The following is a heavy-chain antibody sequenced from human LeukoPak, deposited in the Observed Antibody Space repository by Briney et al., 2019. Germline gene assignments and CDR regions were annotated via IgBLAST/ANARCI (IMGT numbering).Heavy chain of an antibody. J-gene: IGHJ4*02. Sequence: RASVNVSCKASGGTFSSYAISWVRQAPGQGLEWMGGIIPIFGTANYAQKFQGRVTITADESTSTAYMELSSLRSEDTAVYYCARDANGDGYNFYYFDYWGQGTLVTVSS. CDR3: ARDANGDGYNFYYFDY. CDR2: IIPIFGTA. V-gene: IGHV1-69*13. D-gene: IGHD5-24*01. CDR1: GGTFSSYA.